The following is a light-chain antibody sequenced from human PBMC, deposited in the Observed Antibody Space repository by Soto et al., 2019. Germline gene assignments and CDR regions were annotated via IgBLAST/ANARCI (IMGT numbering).Light chain of an antibody. CDR1: QSVSSN. CDR2: DAS. V-gene: IGKV3-11*01. CDR3: QQRSNWPL. J-gene: IGKJ5*01. Sequence: EIVMTQSPVTLSVSPGERVTLSCRASQSVSSNLAWYQQKPGQAPRLLIYDASNRATGIPARFSGSGSGTDFTLTISSLEPEDFAVYYCQQRSNWPLFGQGTRLEIK.